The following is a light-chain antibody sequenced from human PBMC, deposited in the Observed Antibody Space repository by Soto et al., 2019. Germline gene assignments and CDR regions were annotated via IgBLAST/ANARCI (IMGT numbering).Light chain of an antibody. J-gene: IGKJ1*01. CDR2: GAS. CDR3: QQYGSSGT. Sequence: EIVLTQSPGTLSLSPGERATLSCRASQSVSNNYLACYQQKAGQAPRLLIYGASNRATGIPDRFSGSGSGTDFTLIISILEPEDLAVYYCQQYGSSGTFGQGTKVDIK. CDR1: QSVSNNY. V-gene: IGKV3-20*01.